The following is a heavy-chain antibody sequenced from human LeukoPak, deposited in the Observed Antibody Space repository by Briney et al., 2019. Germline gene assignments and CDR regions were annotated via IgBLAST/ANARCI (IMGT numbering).Heavy chain of an antibody. CDR1: GGSFSGYY. J-gene: IGHJ5*02. CDR2: INHSGST. Sequence: SETLSLTCAVYGGSFSGYYWSWIRQPSGKGLEWIGEINHSGSTNQNPSLKSRVTISVDTSKNQFSLKLSSVTAADTAVYYCARHSGGTYYVSLDPWGQGTLVTVSS. D-gene: IGHD1-26*01. V-gene: IGHV4-34*01. CDR3: ARHSGGTYYVSLDP.